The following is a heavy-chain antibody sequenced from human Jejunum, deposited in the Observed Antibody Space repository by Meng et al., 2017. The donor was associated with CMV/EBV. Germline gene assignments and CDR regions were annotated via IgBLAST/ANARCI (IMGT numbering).Heavy chain of an antibody. J-gene: IGHJ4*02. CDR2: IGGSGGDT. CDR1: GFSFSSYS. Sequence: RLSCTASGFSFSSYSMTWVRQAPGKGLEWLSGIGGSGGDTYYADSVKGRFTISRDNSKNTVFLQMNSLRAEDTAMYYCAKDLWTFAYWGQGALVTVSS. V-gene: IGHV3-23*01. CDR3: AKDLWTFAY. D-gene: IGHD2-21*01.